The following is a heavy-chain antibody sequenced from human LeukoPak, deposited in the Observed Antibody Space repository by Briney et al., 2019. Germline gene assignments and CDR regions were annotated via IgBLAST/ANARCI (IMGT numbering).Heavy chain of an antibody. CDR3: ARVGHSSSWYKRNYYYYMDV. CDR2: ISAYNGNT. CDR1: GYTFTSYG. J-gene: IGHJ6*03. D-gene: IGHD6-13*01. V-gene: IGHV1-18*01. Sequence: ASVKVSCKASGYTFTSYGISWVGQTPGQGLEWMGWISAYNGNTNYAQKLQGRVTMTTDTSTSTAYMELRSLRSDDTAVYYCARVGHSSSWYKRNYYYYMDVWGKGTTVTVSS.